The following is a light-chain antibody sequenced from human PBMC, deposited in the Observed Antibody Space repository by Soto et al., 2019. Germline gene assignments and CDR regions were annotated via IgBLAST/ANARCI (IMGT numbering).Light chain of an antibody. J-gene: IGKJ2*01. CDR1: QVISNY. Sequence: DIQMTQYPSSLSASVGDRVTITFRASQVISNYLAGYQQKPGKVPKLLIYAASTLQSAVPSRFIGSGSGTDFTLTISSLQPEDVATYYCQKYNSAPHTFGQGTKLEIK. CDR3: QKYNSAPHT. V-gene: IGKV1-27*01. CDR2: AAS.